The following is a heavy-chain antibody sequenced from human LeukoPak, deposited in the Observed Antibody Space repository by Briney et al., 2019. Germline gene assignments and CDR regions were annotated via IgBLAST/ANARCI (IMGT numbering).Heavy chain of an antibody. Sequence: PGGSLRLSCGTSGFTFSNASISWVRQAPGKGLEWVGLIKSKILGGTTHYAAPVKGRFTISRDNAKNSLYLQMNSLRAEDTAVYHCATGRSCTTCYLPDYWGQGTLVTVSS. CDR1: GFTFSNAS. CDR3: ATGRSCTTCYLPDY. J-gene: IGHJ4*02. V-gene: IGHV3-15*01. CDR2: IKSKILGGTT. D-gene: IGHD2-2*01.